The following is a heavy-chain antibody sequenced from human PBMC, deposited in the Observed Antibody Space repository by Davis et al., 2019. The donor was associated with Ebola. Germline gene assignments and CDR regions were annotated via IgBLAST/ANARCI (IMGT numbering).Heavy chain of an antibody. D-gene: IGHD2-15*01. CDR3: ASRVVVAATPGDYYYGMDV. CDR1: GYSFTTYW. V-gene: IGHV5-51*01. J-gene: IGHJ6*02. Sequence: GESLKISCKGSGYSFTTYWIGWVRQMPGKGLEWMGIIYPGDSDTRYSPSFQGQVTISADKSISTAYLQWSSLKASDTAMYYCASRVVVAATPGDYYYGMDVWGQGTTVTVSS. CDR2: IYPGDSDT.